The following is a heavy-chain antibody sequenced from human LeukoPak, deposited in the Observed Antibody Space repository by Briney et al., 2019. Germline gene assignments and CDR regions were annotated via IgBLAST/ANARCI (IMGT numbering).Heavy chain of an antibody. CDR3: AANPAAAGNFDY. Sequence: AASVKVSFKASGYTFTSYGISWVRQAPGQGLGWMGIINPSGGSTSYAQKFQGRVTMTRDTSTSTVYMELSSLRSEDTAVYYCAANPAAAGNFDYWGQGTLVTVSS. CDR2: INPSGGST. V-gene: IGHV1-46*01. CDR1: GYTFTSYG. D-gene: IGHD6-13*01. J-gene: IGHJ4*02.